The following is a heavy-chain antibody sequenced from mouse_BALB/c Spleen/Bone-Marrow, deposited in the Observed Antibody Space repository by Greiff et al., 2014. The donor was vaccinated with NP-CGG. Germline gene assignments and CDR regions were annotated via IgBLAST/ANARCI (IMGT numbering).Heavy chain of an antibody. V-gene: IGHV3-2*02. CDR3: ARFPYYGSRPFDY. CDR1: GYSITSDYV. Sequence: EVKVEESGPGLVKPSQSLSLTCTVTGYSITSDYVWNWIRQFPGNKLEWMGYISYSGSTSYIPSLKSRISITRDTSKSQFFLQLNSVTTEDTATYYCARFPYYGSRPFDYWGQGTTLTVSS. CDR2: ISYSGST. J-gene: IGHJ2*01. D-gene: IGHD1-1*01.